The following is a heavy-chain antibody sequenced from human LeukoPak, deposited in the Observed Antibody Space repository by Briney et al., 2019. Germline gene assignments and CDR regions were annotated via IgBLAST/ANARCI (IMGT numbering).Heavy chain of an antibody. V-gene: IGHV3-9*01. J-gene: IGHJ4*02. Sequence: GGSLRLSCAASGFTFDDYAMHWVRQAPGKGLEWVSGISWNSGSIGYADSVKGRFTISRDNAKNSLYLQMNSLRAEDTALYYCAKAGTYYYDSSGQYYFDYWGQGTLVTVSS. D-gene: IGHD3-22*01. CDR1: GFTFDDYA. CDR2: ISWNSGSI. CDR3: AKAGTYYYDSSGQYYFDY.